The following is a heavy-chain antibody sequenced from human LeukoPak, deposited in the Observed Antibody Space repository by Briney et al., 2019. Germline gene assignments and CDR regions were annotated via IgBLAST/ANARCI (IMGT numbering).Heavy chain of an antibody. J-gene: IGHJ4*02. CDR1: GFTFSSYA. CDR2: ISYDGSNK. D-gene: IGHD3-22*01. Sequence: PGGSLRRSCAASGFTFSSYAMHWVRQAPGKGLEWVAVISYDGSNKYYADSVKGRFTISRDNSKNTLYLQMNSLRAEDTAVYYCARGRYYDSSGPIDYWGQGTLVTVSS. CDR3: ARGRYYDSSGPIDY. V-gene: IGHV3-30-3*01.